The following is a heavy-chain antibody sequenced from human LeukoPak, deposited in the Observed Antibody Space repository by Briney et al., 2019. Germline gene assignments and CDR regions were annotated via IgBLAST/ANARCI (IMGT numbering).Heavy chain of an antibody. Sequence: PGGSLRLSCAASGFTFSSYAMSWVRQAPGKGLEWVSAISGSGGSTYYADSVKGRFTISRDNSKNTLYLQMNSLRAEDTAVYYCAKDATYGSGSFYAFDIWGQGTMVTVSS. CDR1: GFTFSSYA. CDR2: ISGSGGST. D-gene: IGHD3-10*01. J-gene: IGHJ3*02. V-gene: IGHV3-23*01. CDR3: AKDATYGSGSFYAFDI.